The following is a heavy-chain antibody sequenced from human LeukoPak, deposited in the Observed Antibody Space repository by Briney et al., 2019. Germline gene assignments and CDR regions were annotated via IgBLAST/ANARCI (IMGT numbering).Heavy chain of an antibody. CDR2: SYLGGSET. J-gene: IGHJ3*02. CDR1: GFSFTSYW. V-gene: IGHV5-51*01. D-gene: IGHD3-10*01. CDR3: ARQEMVRGHGPFDI. Sequence: GESLKISCKGSGFSFTSYWIAWVRQMPGKGLEWMGISYLGGSETRYSPSFQGQVTMSVDKSISTASLQWSSLKASDTAMFYCARQEMVRGHGPFDIWGQEAMVTVSS.